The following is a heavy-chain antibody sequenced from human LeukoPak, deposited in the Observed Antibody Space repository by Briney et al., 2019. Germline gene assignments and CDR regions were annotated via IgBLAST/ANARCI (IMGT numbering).Heavy chain of an antibody. CDR1: GGTFSSYA. J-gene: IGHJ4*02. CDR3: ARVGLQQQNRYFDY. Sequence: SVKVSCKASGGTFSSYAISWVRQAPGQGLEWMGGIIPIFGTANYAQKFQGRVTITADESTSTAYMELSSLRSEDTAVYYCARVGLQQQNRYFDYWGQGTLVTVSS. CDR2: IIPIFGTA. V-gene: IGHV1-69*13. D-gene: IGHD6-13*01.